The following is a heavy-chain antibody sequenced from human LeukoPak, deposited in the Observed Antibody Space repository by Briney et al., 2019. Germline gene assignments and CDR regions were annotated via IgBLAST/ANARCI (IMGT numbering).Heavy chain of an antibody. CDR2: VYYSGTT. V-gene: IGHV4-39*07. Sequence: MTSETLSLTCSVSGDSISLSFYYWGWIRQSPGKALEWIGSVYYSGTTSYNPSLKSRVTISVDMSKNHFSLRLRSVTAADTAMYYCARGTLYRGWSYYLDFWGQGSQVTVSS. CDR1: GDSISLSFYY. J-gene: IGHJ4*02. CDR3: ARGTLYRGWSYYLDF. D-gene: IGHD6-19*01.